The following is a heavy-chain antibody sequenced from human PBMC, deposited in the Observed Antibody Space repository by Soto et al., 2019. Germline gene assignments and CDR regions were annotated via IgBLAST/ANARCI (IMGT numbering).Heavy chain of an antibody. V-gene: IGHV1-2*02. D-gene: IGHD1-26*01. Sequence: ASVKVSCKASGYTVTVYYMHWVRQAPGQGLEWMGWINPKSGGTMYPQKFQGRVTMAWDTSISTAYMALTRLRSDDTAVYYRARDLAKGGGSAGFDYWGQGPLVTVSS. CDR3: ARDLAKGGGSAGFDY. CDR2: INPKSGGT. CDR1: GYTVTVYY. J-gene: IGHJ4*02.